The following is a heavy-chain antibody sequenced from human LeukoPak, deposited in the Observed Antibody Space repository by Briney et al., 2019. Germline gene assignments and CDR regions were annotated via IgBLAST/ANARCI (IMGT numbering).Heavy chain of an antibody. J-gene: IGHJ4*02. CDR3: ARDGPAQMVDLDY. D-gene: IGHD2-8*01. V-gene: IGHV1-2*02. CDR2: INPNNGAA. CDR1: GFTLTGYY. Sequence: ASVKVSCKASGFTLTGYYMYWLRQAPGQGLEWVAWINPNNGAANSAQKFQGRVTMTRDTSINTVYMELTNLRSDDTAVYYCARDGPAQMVDLDYWGQGTLSPSPQ.